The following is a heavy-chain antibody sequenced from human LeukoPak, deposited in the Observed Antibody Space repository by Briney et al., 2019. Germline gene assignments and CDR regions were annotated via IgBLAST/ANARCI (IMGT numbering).Heavy chain of an antibody. CDR2: IYTSGST. V-gene: IGHV4-61*09. CDR1: GGSISSGNYY. CDR3: ARRGEI. Sequence: SETLSLTCTVSGGSISSGNYYWNWIRQPAGKGLEWIGHIYTSGSTDYNPSLKSRVTISLDTSKNQFSLKLNFVTAADTAVYYCARRGEIWGQGAMVTVSS. D-gene: IGHD3-10*01. J-gene: IGHJ3*02.